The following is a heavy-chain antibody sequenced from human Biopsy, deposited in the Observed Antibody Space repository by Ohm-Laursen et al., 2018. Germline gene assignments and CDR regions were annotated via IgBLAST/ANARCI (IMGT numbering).Heavy chain of an antibody. D-gene: IGHD2-15*01. Sequence: SETLSLTCTVSGDSINSSYWSWIRQAPGKGLEWIGFISNSGNTNYNPSLKSRVTISGDTSKNQFSLKLGSVTVADTAVFYCARRGSGGRSFDYWGQGSLVTVSS. CDR2: ISNSGNT. J-gene: IGHJ4*02. CDR1: GDSINSSY. CDR3: ARRGSGGRSFDY. V-gene: IGHV4-59*08.